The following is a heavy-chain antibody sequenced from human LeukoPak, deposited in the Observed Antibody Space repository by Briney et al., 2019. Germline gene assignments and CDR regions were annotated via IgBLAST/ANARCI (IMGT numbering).Heavy chain of an antibody. CDR2: IYTSGST. CDR3: TRATVLLWFGEQNPNYGMDV. J-gene: IGHJ6*02. Sequence: SETLSLTCTVSGGSISSYYWSWIRQPAGKGLEWIGRIYTSGSTNYNPSLKSRVTISVDTSKNQFSLKLSSVTAADTAVYYCTRATVLLWFGEQNPNYGMDVWGQGTTVTVSS. CDR1: GGSISSYY. V-gene: IGHV4-4*07. D-gene: IGHD3-10*01.